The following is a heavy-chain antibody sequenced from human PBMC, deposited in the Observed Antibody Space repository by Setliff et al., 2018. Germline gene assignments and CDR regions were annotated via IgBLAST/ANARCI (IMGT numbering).Heavy chain of an antibody. D-gene: IGHD7-27*01. Sequence: GRSLRLSCAASGFTFSSHAMTWVRQVPGKGLEWVSAISGSGSTYYADSVKGRFTISRDNSKNTLYLQMNSLGAEDTAVYYCAKSPGDGPYYYYYMDVWGKGTTVTVSS. CDR3: AKSPGDGPYYYYYMDV. CDR2: ISGSGST. V-gene: IGHV3-23*01. J-gene: IGHJ6*03. CDR1: GFTFSSHA.